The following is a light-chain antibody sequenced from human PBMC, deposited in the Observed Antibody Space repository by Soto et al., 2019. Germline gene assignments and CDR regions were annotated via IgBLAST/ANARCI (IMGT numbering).Light chain of an antibody. J-gene: IGKJ2*01. CDR1: QSVSSY. V-gene: IGKV3-11*01. CDR3: QQHSNWPLYT. Sequence: EIVLTXSPATLSXXPGXXXXXXXRASQSVSSYLAWYQQKPGQAPRLLIYDASNRATGIPARFSGSGSGTDLSLNISSLEPEDFAGYYCQQHSNWPLYTFRQGTQLEIK. CDR2: DAS.